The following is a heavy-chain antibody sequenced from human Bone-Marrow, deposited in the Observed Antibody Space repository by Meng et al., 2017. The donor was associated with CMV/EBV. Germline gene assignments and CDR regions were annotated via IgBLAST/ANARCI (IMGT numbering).Heavy chain of an antibody. V-gene: IGHV3-49*04. CDR1: GFTFGDYA. CDR2: IRSKAYGGTT. D-gene: IGHD4-17*01. J-gene: IGHJ4*02. CDR3: TRDRTEYFDY. Sequence: GESLKISCTASGFTFGDYAMSWVRQAPGKGLEWVGFIRSKAYGGTTEYVESVKGRFTISRDDSKSIAYLQMNSLKTEDTAVYYCTRDRTEYFDYWGQGTLVTVSS.